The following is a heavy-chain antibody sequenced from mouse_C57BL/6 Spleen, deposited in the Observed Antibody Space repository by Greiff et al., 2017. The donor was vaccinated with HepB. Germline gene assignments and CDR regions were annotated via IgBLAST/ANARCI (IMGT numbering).Heavy chain of an antibody. CDR2: IYPGSGST. CDR3: ARNDYDVGYAMDY. J-gene: IGHJ4*01. D-gene: IGHD2-4*01. CDR1: GYTFTSYW. Sequence: VQLKQPGAELVKPGASVKMSCKASGYTFTSYWITWVKQRPGQGLEWIGDIYPGSGSTNYNEKFKSKATLTVDTSSSTAYMQLSSLTSEDSAVYYCARNDYDVGYAMDYWGQGTSVTVSS. V-gene: IGHV1-55*01.